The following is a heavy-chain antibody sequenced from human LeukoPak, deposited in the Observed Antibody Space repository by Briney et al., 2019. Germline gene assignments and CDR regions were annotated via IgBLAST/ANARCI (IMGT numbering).Heavy chain of an antibody. J-gene: IGHJ4*02. Sequence: GGSLRLSCAVSVFTFSNYAMNCVRQSPGKGRECLSYISISSSTIYYADSVKGRFTISRDNAKKTLFLQMNSLRDEDTAVYYCARGETAVTSYLHFWGQGTLVTVSS. CDR2: ISISSSTI. CDR3: ARGETAVTSYLHF. V-gene: IGHV3-48*02. D-gene: IGHD4-17*01. CDR1: VFTFSNYA.